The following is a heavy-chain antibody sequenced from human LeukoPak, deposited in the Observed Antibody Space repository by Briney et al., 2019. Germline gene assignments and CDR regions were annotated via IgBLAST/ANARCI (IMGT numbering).Heavy chain of an antibody. CDR1: GFTFSTYW. CDR2: INYDDSTT. D-gene: IGHD3-10*01. Sequence: GGSLRLSCAASGFTFSTYWMVWVRQAPGKGLVWVSRINYDDSTTTYADSVKGRFAVSRDDAKSTLYLQMNSLRAEDTATYYCARDRGYYYMDVWGKGTTVTVSS. J-gene: IGHJ6*03. CDR3: ARDRGYYYMDV. V-gene: IGHV3-74*03.